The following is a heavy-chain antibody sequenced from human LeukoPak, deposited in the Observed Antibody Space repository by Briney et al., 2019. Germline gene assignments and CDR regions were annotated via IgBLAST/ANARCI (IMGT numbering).Heavy chain of an antibody. CDR2: IYPADSDT. CDR1: GSSFINYW. D-gene: IGHD4-23*01. Sequence: GESLQISCQGSGSSFINYWIAWVRQLPGKGLEWMGIIYPADSDTRYSPSFQGQVTISADKSISTAYLQWSSLKASDTAIYYCARMTTVVRQRWFDPWGQGTLVTVSS. V-gene: IGHV5-51*01. CDR3: ARMTTVVRQRWFDP. J-gene: IGHJ5*02.